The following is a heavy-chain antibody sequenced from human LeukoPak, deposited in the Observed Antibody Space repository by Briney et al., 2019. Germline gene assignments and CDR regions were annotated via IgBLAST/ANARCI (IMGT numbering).Heavy chain of an antibody. CDR2: ISSSSSTI. V-gene: IGHV3-48*01. CDR3: ARVDCSGGSCYSSLDY. J-gene: IGHJ4*02. D-gene: IGHD2-15*01. Sequence: GGSLRLSCAASGFTFSSYSMTWVRQAPGKGLEWISYISSSSSTIYYADSVKGRFTIFRDNAKNSLFLQMDSLTVEDTAVYYCARVDCSGGSCYSSLDYWGQGTLITVSS. CDR1: GFTFSSYS.